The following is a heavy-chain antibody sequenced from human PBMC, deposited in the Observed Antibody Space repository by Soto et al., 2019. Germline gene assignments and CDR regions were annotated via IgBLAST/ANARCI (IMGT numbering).Heavy chain of an antibody. CDR2: IVPLSDRT. Sequence: QVQLVQSGAEVKKPGASLKVSCKVFGETLNSNPIGWVRQAPGQGLEWVGGIVPLSDRTNYAQALQGRVTVTADGSTSTVYMALSNLKSDDTAVYYCARKSGRDCHSGGGCFSLDVWGQGSLITVSS. D-gene: IGHD2-15*01. CDR3: ARKSGRDCHSGGGCFSLDV. V-gene: IGHV1-69*01. CDR1: GETLNSNP. J-gene: IGHJ4*02.